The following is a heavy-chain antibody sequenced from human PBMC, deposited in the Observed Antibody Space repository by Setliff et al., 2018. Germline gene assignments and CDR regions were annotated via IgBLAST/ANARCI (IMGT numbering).Heavy chain of an antibody. V-gene: IGHV5-51*01. Sequence: PGESLKISCKSSGYTFTNYWIGWVRQMPGKGLEWMGIIYPDDSDTRYSPSFQGQVTISADKSISTAYLQWSSLKASDTAMYYCARQTIFGSDAFDIWGQGTMVTVSS. J-gene: IGHJ3*02. D-gene: IGHD3-3*01. CDR3: ARQTIFGSDAFDI. CDR1: GYTFTNYW. CDR2: IYPDDSDT.